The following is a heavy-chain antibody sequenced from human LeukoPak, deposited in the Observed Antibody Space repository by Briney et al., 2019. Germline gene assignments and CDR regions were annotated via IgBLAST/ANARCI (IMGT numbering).Heavy chain of an antibody. J-gene: IGHJ6*02. Sequence: SQTLSLTCTVSGGSISSGDYYWSWIRQPPGKGLEWIGYIYYSGSTYYNPSLKSRVTISVDTSKNQFSLKLSSVTAADTAVYYCAGGYYDSSGHRESGFGYYYYYGMDVWGQGTTVTVSS. D-gene: IGHD3-22*01. CDR2: IYYSGST. CDR3: AGGYYDSSGHRESGFGYYYYYGMDV. V-gene: IGHV4-30-4*01. CDR1: GGSISSGDYY.